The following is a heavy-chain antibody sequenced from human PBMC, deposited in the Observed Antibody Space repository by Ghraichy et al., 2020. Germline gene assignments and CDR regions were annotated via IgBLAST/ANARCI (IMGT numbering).Heavy chain of an antibody. CDR3: VLPYYGSGSYVPFDP. J-gene: IGHJ5*02. CDR1: GFTFSSYA. D-gene: IGHD3-10*01. CDR2: ISGSGGST. Sequence: GGSLRLSCAASGFTFSSYAMSWVRQAPGKGLEWVSAISGSGGSTYYADSVKGRFTISRDNSKNTLYLQMNSLRAEDTAVYYCVLPYYGSGSYVPFDPWGQGTLVTVSS. V-gene: IGHV3-23*01.